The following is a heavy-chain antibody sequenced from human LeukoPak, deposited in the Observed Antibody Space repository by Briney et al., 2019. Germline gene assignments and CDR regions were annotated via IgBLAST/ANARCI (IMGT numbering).Heavy chain of an antibody. D-gene: IGHD5-18*01. CDR1: GSRFTSYW. CDR3: ARQVLDTAMVIFDY. V-gene: IGHV5-51*01. J-gene: IGHJ4*02. CDR2: IYPGDSDT. Sequence: GESLKISCKGSGSRFTSYWIGWVRQMPGKGLEWMGIIYPGDSDTRYSPSFQGQVTISADKSISTAYLQWSSLKASDTAMYYCARQVLDTAMVIFDYWGQGTLVTVSS.